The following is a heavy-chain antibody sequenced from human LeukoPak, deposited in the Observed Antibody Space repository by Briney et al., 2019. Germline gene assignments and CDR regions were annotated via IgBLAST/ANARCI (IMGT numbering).Heavy chain of an antibody. CDR1: GYTLTGYY. Sequence: GASVKVSCKASGYTLTGYYMHWVRQAPGQGLEWMGWINPNSGVTNYAQKFQGRVTMTRDTSISTAYMELSRLKSDDTAVYYCARDAGTSDNWFDPWGQGTLVTVSS. J-gene: IGHJ5*02. CDR2: INPNSGVT. D-gene: IGHD6-13*01. CDR3: ARDAGTSDNWFDP. V-gene: IGHV1-2*02.